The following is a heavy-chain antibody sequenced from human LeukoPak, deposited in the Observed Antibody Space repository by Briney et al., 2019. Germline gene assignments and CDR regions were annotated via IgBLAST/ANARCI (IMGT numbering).Heavy chain of an antibody. CDR3: ARGFYYDSSGVDYFDY. Sequence: SETLSLTCAVSGGSFSGYYWSWIRQPPGKGLEWLGEINHSGSTNYNPSLKSRLTISVDTSKNQFSLKLSSVTAADTAVDYCARGFYYDSSGVDYFDYWGQGTLVTVS. CDR1: GGSFSGYY. D-gene: IGHD3-22*01. CDR2: INHSGST. J-gene: IGHJ4*02. V-gene: IGHV4-34*01.